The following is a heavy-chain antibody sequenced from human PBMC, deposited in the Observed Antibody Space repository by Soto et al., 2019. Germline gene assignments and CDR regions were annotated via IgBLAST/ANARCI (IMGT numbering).Heavy chain of an antibody. CDR3: ARADIVGGWSDP. V-gene: IGHV1-2*04. J-gene: IGHJ5*02. Sequence: ASVKVSCKASGYTFTGYYMHWVRQAPGQGLEWMGWINPNSGGTNYAQKFQGWVTTTRDTSISTAYMELSRLRSDDTAVYYCARADIVGGWSDPRGQGILVTVS. D-gene: IGHD2-15*01. CDR2: INPNSGGT. CDR1: GYTFTGYY.